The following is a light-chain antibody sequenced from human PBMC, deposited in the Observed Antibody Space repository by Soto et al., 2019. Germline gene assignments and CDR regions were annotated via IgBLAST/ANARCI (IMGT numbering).Light chain of an antibody. Sequence: DXQMIQSPSSPSASEGDRVTITCRASQGISNYLAWYQQKPGKVPKLLIYAASTLQSGVPSRFSGSGSGTDFTLTISSLQPEDVATYYCQKYNSAPRSITFGQGTRLEIK. CDR2: AAS. CDR1: QGISNY. CDR3: QKYNSAPRSIT. J-gene: IGKJ5*01. V-gene: IGKV1-27*01.